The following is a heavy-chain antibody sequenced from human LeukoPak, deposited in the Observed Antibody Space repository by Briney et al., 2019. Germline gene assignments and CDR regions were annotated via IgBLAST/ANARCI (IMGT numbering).Heavy chain of an antibody. D-gene: IGHD1-14*01. CDR3: ARDHRPEIQYYYMDV. J-gene: IGHJ6*03. CDR1: GFSLSNFG. Sequence: PGRSPRLSCAASGFSLSNFGMHWVRQAPGKGLEWVAALLYDGNTKHYADSVKGRFTISRDISKNTFYLQMNSLTAEDTAVYYCARDHRPEIQYYYMDVWGKGTTVAVSS. CDR2: LLYDGNTK. V-gene: IGHV3-33*01.